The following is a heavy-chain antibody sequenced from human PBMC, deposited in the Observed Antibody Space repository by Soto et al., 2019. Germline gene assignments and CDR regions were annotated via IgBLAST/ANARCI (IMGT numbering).Heavy chain of an antibody. CDR2: IYYSGST. CDR1: GGSVSSGSYY. V-gene: IGHV4-61*01. J-gene: IGHJ5*02. Sequence: LSLTCTVSGGSVSSGSYYWSWIRQPPGKGLEWIGYIYYSGSTNYNPSLKSRVTISVDTSKNQFSLKLSSVTAADTAVYYCARETAPMVRGVIVNWFDPWGQGTLVTVSS. D-gene: IGHD3-10*01. CDR3: ARETAPMVRGVIVNWFDP.